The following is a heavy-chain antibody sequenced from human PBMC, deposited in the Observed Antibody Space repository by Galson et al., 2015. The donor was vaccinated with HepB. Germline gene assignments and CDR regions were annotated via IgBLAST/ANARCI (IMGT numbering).Heavy chain of an antibody. D-gene: IGHD2-21*01. CDR2: INAGNGNT. J-gene: IGHJ4*02. V-gene: IGHV1-3*01. Sequence: SVKVSCKASGYTFTSYAMHWVRQAPGQRLEWMGWINAGNGNTKYSQKFQGRVTITRDTSASTAYMELSSLRSEDTAVYYCARGSSGDCSSPTDYWGQGTLVTVSS. CDR1: GYTFTSYA. CDR3: ARGSSGDCSSPTDY.